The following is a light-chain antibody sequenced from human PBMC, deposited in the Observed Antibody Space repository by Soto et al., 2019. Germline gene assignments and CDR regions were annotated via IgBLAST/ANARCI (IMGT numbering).Light chain of an antibody. J-gene: IGKJ4*01. CDR2: GAS. CDR1: QSVGSGF. Sequence: EVVLTQSAATLSASPGARATLSCRASQSVGSGFLAWYQQTRRQAPRVLIYGASTRVTGIPDSFSGSGSGTYFTLTISRLEAEDFAVYYCQQYGSSPLTFGGGTKVDIK. CDR3: QQYGSSPLT. V-gene: IGKV3-20*01.